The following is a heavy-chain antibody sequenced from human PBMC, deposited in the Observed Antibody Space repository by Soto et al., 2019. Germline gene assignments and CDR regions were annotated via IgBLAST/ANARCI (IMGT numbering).Heavy chain of an antibody. D-gene: IGHD6-13*01. CDR3: ARDPLGGQQLVPDFDY. J-gene: IGHJ4*02. V-gene: IGHV3-21*01. CDR1: GFTFSSYS. CDR2: ISSSSSYI. Sequence: GSLRLSCAASGFTFSSYSMNWVRQAPGKGLEWVSSISSSSSYIYYADSVKGRFTISRDNAKNSLYLQMNSLRAEDTAVYYCARDPLGGQQLVPDFDYWGQGTLVTVSS.